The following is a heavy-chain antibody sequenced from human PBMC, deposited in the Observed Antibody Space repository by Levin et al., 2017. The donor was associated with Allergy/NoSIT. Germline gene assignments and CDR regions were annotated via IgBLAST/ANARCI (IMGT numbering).Heavy chain of an antibody. CDR3: ARARGVDM. CDR2: IRQDGSEK. Sequence: GGSLRLSCTASGFIFRDYWMSWVRQAPGKGLEWVANIRQDGSEKYYVDFVKGRFTISRDNAKNSLFLQMNSLRAEDTAVYYCARARGVDMWGQGTMVTVSS. CDR1: GFIFRDYW. J-gene: IGHJ3*02. V-gene: IGHV3-7*03.